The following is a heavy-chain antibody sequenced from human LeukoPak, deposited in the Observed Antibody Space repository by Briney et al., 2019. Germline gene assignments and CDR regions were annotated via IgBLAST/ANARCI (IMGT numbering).Heavy chain of an antibody. Sequence: SSETLSLTCTVSGGSISSGGYYWSWIRQPAGKGLEWIGRIYTSGSTNYNPSLKSRVTMSVDTSKNQFSLKLSSVTAADTAVYYCARDRAGTIGFDPWGQGTLVTVSS. D-gene: IGHD1-1*01. CDR1: GGSISSGGYY. CDR3: ARDRAGTIGFDP. J-gene: IGHJ5*02. CDR2: IYTSGST. V-gene: IGHV4-61*02.